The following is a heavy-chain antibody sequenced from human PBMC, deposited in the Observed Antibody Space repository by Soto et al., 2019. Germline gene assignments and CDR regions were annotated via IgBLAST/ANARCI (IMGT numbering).Heavy chain of an antibody. Sequence: PGGSLRLSCAASGFSFSDYYMTWIRQTPGKGLEWISSISGGGSAVYYADSVKGRFTISRDKAKNSLYRQMNSLRAEDTAVYYCARDQLYYNDISGRPLNAFDVWGQGTMVTVSS. J-gene: IGHJ3*01. CDR2: ISGGGSAV. D-gene: IGHD3-22*01. CDR1: GFSFSDYY. CDR3: ARDQLYYNDISGRPLNAFDV. V-gene: IGHV3-11*04.